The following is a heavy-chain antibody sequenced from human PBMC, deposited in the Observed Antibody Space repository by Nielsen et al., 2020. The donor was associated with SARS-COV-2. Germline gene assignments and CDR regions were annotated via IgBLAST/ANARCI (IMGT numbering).Heavy chain of an antibody. V-gene: IGHV4-39*01. CDR3: ASSEMATIWVAFDI. Sequence: SETLSLTCTVSGGSISSSSYYWGWIRQPPGKGLEWIGSIYYSGSTYYNPSLKSRVTISVDTSKNQFSLKLGSVTAADTAVYYCASSEMATIWVAFDIWGQGTMVTVSS. CDR2: IYYSGST. CDR1: GGSISSSSYY. D-gene: IGHD5-24*01. J-gene: IGHJ3*02.